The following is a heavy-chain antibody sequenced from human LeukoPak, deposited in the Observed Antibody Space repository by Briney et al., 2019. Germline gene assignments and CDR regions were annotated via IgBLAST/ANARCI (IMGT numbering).Heavy chain of an antibody. V-gene: IGHV3-30*02. Sequence: GGSLRLSCAASGFTFSSYGIHWVRQAPGKGLEWVAFIRYDGSNKYHADSVKGRFTISRDNAKNLLYLQMNSLRAEDTAVYYCARTYYDILTGYNPYFDYWGQGILVTVSS. J-gene: IGHJ4*02. CDR2: IRYDGSNK. CDR1: GFTFSSYG. CDR3: ARTYYDILTGYNPYFDY. D-gene: IGHD3-9*01.